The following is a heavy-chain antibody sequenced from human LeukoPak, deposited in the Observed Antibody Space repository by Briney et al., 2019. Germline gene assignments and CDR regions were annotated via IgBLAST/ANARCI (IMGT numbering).Heavy chain of an antibody. CDR1: GFSFSGTG. J-gene: IGHJ4*02. V-gene: IGHV3-33*03. CDR3: AKISNINWREFDY. Sequence: GGSLRLSCAASGFSFSGTGMHWVRQAPGGGLQGVAGIRYDGSDKFYGDSVKGRFTISRDNPKHTLYLQMNSLRAEDTAMYYCAKISNINWREFDYWGQETLVSVSS. CDR2: IRYDGSDK. D-gene: IGHD1-20*01.